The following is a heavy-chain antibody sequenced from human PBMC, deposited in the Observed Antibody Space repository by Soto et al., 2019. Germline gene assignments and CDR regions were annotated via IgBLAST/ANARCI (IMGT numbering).Heavy chain of an antibody. J-gene: IGHJ6*02. D-gene: IGHD3-22*01. V-gene: IGHV3-33*01. Sequence: GGSLRLSCAASGFTFSSYGMHCARQAPGKGLEWVAVIWYDGSNKYYADSVKGRFTISRDNSKNTLYLQMNSLRSEDTAVYYCARDSVFGSSGYYGDYYYGMDVWGQGATVTVSS. CDR2: IWYDGSNK. CDR1: GFTFSSYG. CDR3: ARDSVFGSSGYYGDYYYGMDV.